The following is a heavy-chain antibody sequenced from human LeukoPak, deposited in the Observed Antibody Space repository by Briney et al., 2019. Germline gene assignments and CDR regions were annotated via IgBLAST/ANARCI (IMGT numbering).Heavy chain of an antibody. V-gene: IGHV3-21*05. CDR2: ISSGSSYI. CDR3: AREGVSGSDNWFDP. D-gene: IGHD2-15*01. CDR1: GFTFSSYS. Sequence: GGSLRLSCAASGFTFSSYSMNWVRQAPGKGLEWVSYISSGSSYIYYADSVKGRFTISRDNAKNSLYLQMNSLRAEDTAVYYCAREGVSGSDNWFDPWGQGTLVTVSS. J-gene: IGHJ5*02.